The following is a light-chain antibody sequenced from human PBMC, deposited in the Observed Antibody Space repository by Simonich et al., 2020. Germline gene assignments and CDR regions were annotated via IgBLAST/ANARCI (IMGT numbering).Light chain of an antibody. V-gene: IGLV1-40*01. Sequence: QSVLTQPPSVSGAPGQRVTISCTGSSSNIGAGYDVHWYQQLPVTAPKLLTYGTSNRPSGVPDRFSGSKSGTSASLAITGLQAEDEADYYCQSYDSSLWVFGGGTKLTVL. CDR1: SSNIGAGYD. J-gene: IGLJ3*02. CDR2: GTS. CDR3: QSYDSSLWV.